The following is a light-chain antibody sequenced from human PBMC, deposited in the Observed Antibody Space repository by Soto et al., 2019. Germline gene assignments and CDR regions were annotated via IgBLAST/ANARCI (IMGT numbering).Light chain of an antibody. V-gene: IGLV2-8*01. CDR2: EVT. CDR3: SSYAGNNRP. CDR1: SSDVGAYNY. J-gene: IGLJ2*01. Sequence: QSALPQPPSASGSPGQSVTISCTGTSSDVGAYNYVSWYQQHPGKAPKHMIYEVTKRPSGVPDRFSGSKSGNTASLTVSGLQAEDEADYYCSSYAGNNRPFGGGTKLTVL.